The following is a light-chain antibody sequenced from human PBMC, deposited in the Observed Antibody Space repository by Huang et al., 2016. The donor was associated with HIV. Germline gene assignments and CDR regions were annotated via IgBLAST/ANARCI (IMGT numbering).Light chain of an antibody. CDR3: MQGTHCPPT. CDR1: QSLVYSDGNTY. CDR2: KVS. V-gene: IGKV2-30*01. Sequence: DVVMTQSPLSLPVTLGQPASISCRSSQSLVYSDGNTYLNWFQQRPGQSPRRLIYKVSNRDSGVPDRLSGSGSGTDFTLKISRVEAEDVGVYYCMQGTHCPPTFGQGTKVEIK. J-gene: IGKJ1*01.